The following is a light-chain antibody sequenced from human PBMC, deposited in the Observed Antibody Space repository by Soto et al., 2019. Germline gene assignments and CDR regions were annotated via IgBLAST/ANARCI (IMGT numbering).Light chain of an antibody. V-gene: IGKV3-20*01. CDR2: GAS. Sequence: EIVLTQSPGTLSLSPGERATLSCRASQSVSSSYLAWYQQKPGQAPRLLIYGASSRATGIPDRFSGSGSGTDFTLTISRLEPEDFAVYYCQQYGIAPETFGQGTKVDLK. CDR1: QSVSSSY. CDR3: QQYGIAPET. J-gene: IGKJ2*01.